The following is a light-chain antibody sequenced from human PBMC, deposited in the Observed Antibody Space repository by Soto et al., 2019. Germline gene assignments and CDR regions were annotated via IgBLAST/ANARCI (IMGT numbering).Light chain of an antibody. CDR3: QQYGSSGT. Sequence: EIVMTQSPPTLSVSPGERATLSCRASQSVGSKLAWYQQRPGQAPRLLIYGASTRATGIPDRFSGSGSGTDFTLTISRLEPEDFAVYYCQQYGSSGTFGQGTKVDIK. V-gene: IGKV3-20*01. CDR2: GAS. J-gene: IGKJ1*01. CDR1: QSVGSK.